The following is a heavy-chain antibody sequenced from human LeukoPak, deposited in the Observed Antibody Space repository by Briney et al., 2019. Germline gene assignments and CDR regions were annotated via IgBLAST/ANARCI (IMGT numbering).Heavy chain of an antibody. CDR1: GDSVSSTNVG. D-gene: IGHD1-14*01. Sequence: SQTLSLTCAISGDSVSSTNVGWNWIRQSPSSGLEWLGRTYYRSQFYNDYADSVKGRITITPDTSKNQFSLQLSSLTPDGTAVYYCARGTAFDIWGQGTMVTVSS. V-gene: IGHV6-1*01. J-gene: IGHJ3*02. CDR3: ARGTAFDI. CDR2: TYYRSQFYN.